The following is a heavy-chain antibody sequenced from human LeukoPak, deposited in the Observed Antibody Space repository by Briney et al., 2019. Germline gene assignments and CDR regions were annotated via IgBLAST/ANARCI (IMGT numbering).Heavy chain of an antibody. V-gene: IGHV1-8*02. J-gene: IGHJ5*02. CDR1: GYTFSGHY. CDR3: ARRGGVRYFDYYWFDP. Sequence: ASVKVSCKASGYTFSGHYMHWVRQAPGQGLEWMGWMNPNSGNTGYAQKFQGRVTMTRNTSISTAYMELSSLRSEDTAVYYCARRGGVRYFDYYWFDPWGQGTLVTVSS. CDR2: MNPNSGNT. D-gene: IGHD3-9*01.